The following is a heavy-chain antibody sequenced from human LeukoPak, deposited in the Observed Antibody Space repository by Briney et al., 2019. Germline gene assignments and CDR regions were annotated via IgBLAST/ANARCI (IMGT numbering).Heavy chain of an antibody. Sequence: GASVKVSCKASGCTFSSYAISWVRQAPGQGLEWMGGIIPILGTANYARKFQGRVTITADKSTSTAYMELSSLRSEDTAVYYCARDRGYCSSTSCYGPDWYFDLWGRGTLVTVSS. CDR2: IIPILGTA. D-gene: IGHD2-2*01. CDR3: ARDRGYCSSTSCYGPDWYFDL. CDR1: GCTFSSYA. J-gene: IGHJ2*01. V-gene: IGHV1-69*10.